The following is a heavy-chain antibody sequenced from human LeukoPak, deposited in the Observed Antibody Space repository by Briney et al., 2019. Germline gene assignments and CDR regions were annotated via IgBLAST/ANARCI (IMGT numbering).Heavy chain of an antibody. D-gene: IGHD6-6*01. CDR3: AGHSSSRLDR. V-gene: IGHV4-4*07. Sequence: SETLSLTCTVSGGSISNYYWSWIRQPAGKGLEWVGRIYTTGSTYYNPSLKSRVTMSVDTSRNQFSLNLSSVTAADTAVYYRAGHSSSRLDRWGQGTLVTVSS. J-gene: IGHJ5*02. CDR2: IYTTGST. CDR1: GGSISNYY.